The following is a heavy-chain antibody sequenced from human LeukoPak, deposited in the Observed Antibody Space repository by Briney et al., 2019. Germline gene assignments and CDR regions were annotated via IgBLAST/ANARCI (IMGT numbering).Heavy chain of an antibody. CDR1: GGSISSYY. Sequence: SETLSLTCTVSGGSISSYYWSWIRQPPGKGLEWIGYIYYSGSTNYNPSLKSRVTISVDTSMNQFSLKLSSVTAADTAVYYCARDGIIAAAVGFDPWGQGTLVTVSS. D-gene: IGHD6-13*01. V-gene: IGHV4-59*01. J-gene: IGHJ5*02. CDR3: ARDGIIAAAVGFDP. CDR2: IYYSGST.